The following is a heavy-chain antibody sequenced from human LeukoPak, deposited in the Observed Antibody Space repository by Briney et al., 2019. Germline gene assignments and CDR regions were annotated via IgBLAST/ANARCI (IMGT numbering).Heavy chain of an antibody. D-gene: IGHD2-2*01. Sequence: GGSLRLSCAASGFTFRTYTMNWVRQAPGKGLEWVSSISSSSSYIYYADSVKGRFTISRDNSKNTLYLQMNSLRAEDTAVYYCAKDYCSSTSCYFFDYWGQGTLVTVSS. CDR2: ISSSSSYI. CDR1: GFTFRTYT. CDR3: AKDYCSSTSCYFFDY. V-gene: IGHV3-21*01. J-gene: IGHJ4*02.